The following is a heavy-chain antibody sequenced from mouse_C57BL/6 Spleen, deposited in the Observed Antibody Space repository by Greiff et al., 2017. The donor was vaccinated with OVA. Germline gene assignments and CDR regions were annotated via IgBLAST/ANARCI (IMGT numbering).Heavy chain of an antibody. D-gene: IGHD3-3*01. CDR2: IYPRSGNT. J-gene: IGHJ2*01. Sequence: QVQLQQSGAELARPGASVKLSCKASGYTFTSYGISWVKQRTGQGLEWIGDIYPRSGNTYYNEKFKGKATLTAEKSSSTAYMELRSLTSEDSAVYFCARGDADFDYWGQGTTLTVSS. CDR1: GYTFTSYG. V-gene: IGHV1-81*01. CDR3: ARGDADFDY.